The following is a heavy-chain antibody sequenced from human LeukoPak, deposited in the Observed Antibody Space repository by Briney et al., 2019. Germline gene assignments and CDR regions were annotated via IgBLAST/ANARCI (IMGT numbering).Heavy chain of an antibody. CDR2: INPSGGST. Sequence: ASVKVSCKASGYTFTGYYMHWVRQAPGQGLEWMGIINPSGGSTSYAQKFQGRVTMTRDTSTSTVYMELSSLRSEDTAVYYCARFAPLMESFDYWGRGTLVTVSS. CDR1: GYTFTGYY. CDR3: ARFAPLMESFDY. V-gene: IGHV1-46*01. D-gene: IGHD3-3*01. J-gene: IGHJ4*02.